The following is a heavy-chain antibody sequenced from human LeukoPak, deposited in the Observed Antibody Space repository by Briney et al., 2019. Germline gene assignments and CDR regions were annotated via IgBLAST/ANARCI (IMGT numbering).Heavy chain of an antibody. Sequence: TGGSLRLSCAASGFTFSSYAMHWVRQAPSKGLEWVAVISYDGGNKYYADSVKGRFTISRDNSKNTLYLQMNSLRAEDTAVYYCARGLTQIPRLATGLGHWGQGTLVTVSS. CDR3: ARGLTQIPRLATGLGH. J-gene: IGHJ4*02. CDR1: GFTFSSYA. CDR2: ISYDGGNK. V-gene: IGHV3-30-3*01. D-gene: IGHD2-21*02.